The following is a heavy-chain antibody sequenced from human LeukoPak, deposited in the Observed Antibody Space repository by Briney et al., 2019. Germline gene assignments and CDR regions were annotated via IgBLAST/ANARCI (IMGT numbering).Heavy chain of an antibody. CDR3: AREGFGELSHFDY. V-gene: IGHV4-34*01. CDR2: IDHSGST. CDR1: GGSFSGYY. D-gene: IGHD3-10*01. J-gene: IGHJ4*02. Sequence: ASETLSLPCAVYGGSFSGYYWSWISQPPGKGLEWIGEIDHSGSTNYNPSLKSRVTISVDTSKNQFSLKLSSVTAADTAVYYCAREGFGELSHFDYWGQGTLVTVSS.